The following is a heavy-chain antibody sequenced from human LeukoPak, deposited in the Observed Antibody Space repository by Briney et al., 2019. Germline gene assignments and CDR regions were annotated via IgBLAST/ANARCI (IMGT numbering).Heavy chain of an antibody. CDR1: GGTFSSYA. J-gene: IGHJ4*02. CDR2: IIPILGIA. V-gene: IGHV1-69*04. CDR3: ARDMKYYDFWSGYYSLGAFDY. D-gene: IGHD3-3*01. Sequence: GASVKVSCKASGGTFSSYAIGWVRQAPGQGLEWMGRIIPILGIANYAQKFQGGVTITADKSTSTAYMELSSLRSEDTAVYYCARDMKYYDFWSGYYSLGAFDYWGQGTLVTVSS.